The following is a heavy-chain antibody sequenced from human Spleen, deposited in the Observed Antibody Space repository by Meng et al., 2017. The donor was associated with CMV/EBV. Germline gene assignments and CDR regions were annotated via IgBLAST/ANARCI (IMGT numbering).Heavy chain of an antibody. D-gene: IGHD1-26*01. Sequence: GGSLRLSCAASGFTFSKYGMHWVRQAPGKGLEWMAVITYDGNNKYYADSMKGRFTISRDNSKNTLFLQMNSLRADDTAVYYCAKEPTYQRYSGRYLDYWGQGTLVTVSS. V-gene: IGHV3-30*18. CDR1: GFTFSKYG. J-gene: IGHJ4*02. CDR2: ITYDGNNK. CDR3: AKEPTYQRYSGRYLDY.